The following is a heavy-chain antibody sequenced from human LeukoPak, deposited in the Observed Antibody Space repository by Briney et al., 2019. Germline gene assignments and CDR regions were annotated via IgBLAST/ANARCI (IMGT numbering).Heavy chain of an antibody. CDR3: AREATYDYVWGSYRYYFDY. D-gene: IGHD3-16*02. CDR1: GASISTSRDY. J-gene: IGHJ4*02. Sequence: SETLSLTCTVSGASISTSRDYWGWIRQPPGKGLEWIGSIYYIGDTYYNPSLKSRVTMSLDMSKNQFSLKLNSVTAADTAVYYCAREATYDYVWGSYRYYFDYWGQGTLVTVSS. V-gene: IGHV4-39*07. CDR2: IYYIGDT.